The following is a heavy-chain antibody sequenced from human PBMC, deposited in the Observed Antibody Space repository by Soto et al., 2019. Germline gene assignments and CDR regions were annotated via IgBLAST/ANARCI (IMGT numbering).Heavy chain of an antibody. CDR3: AGGAVAGTSPAY. Sequence: SETLCLTCAVARGSITSSNWWSWVRQPPGKGLEWIGEIYHSGSTNYNPSLKSRVTISVDKSKNVFSLKLSSVTAADTAMYYCAGGAVAGTSPAYWGQGTLVTVSS. V-gene: IGHV4-4*02. D-gene: IGHD6-19*01. CDR1: RGSITSSNW. CDR2: IYHSGST. J-gene: IGHJ4*02.